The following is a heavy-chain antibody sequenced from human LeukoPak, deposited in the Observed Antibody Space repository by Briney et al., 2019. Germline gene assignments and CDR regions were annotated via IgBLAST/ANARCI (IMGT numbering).Heavy chain of an antibody. CDR2: IYSGGST. D-gene: IGHD3-16*02. CDR3: AREDYVWGSYRSSGSD. Sequence: PGGSLRLSCAASGFTFSNYWIHWVRQAPGKGLEWVSVIYSGGSTYYADSVKGRFTISRDNSKNTLYLQMNSLRAEDTAVYYCAREDYVWGSYRSSGSDWGQGTLVTVSS. V-gene: IGHV3-66*01. J-gene: IGHJ4*02. CDR1: GFTFSNYW.